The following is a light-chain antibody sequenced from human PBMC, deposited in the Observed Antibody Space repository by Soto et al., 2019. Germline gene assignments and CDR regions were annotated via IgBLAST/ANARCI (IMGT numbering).Light chain of an antibody. CDR1: QSVSSY. CDR3: QQYDNWPT. V-gene: IGKV1-39*01. J-gene: IGKJ1*01. CDR2: AAS. Sequence: EIQMTQSPSSLSASVGDRVTITCRASQSVSSYLNWYQQKPGKAPKVLIYAASSLQSGVPSRFSGSGSGTEFTLTISSLQSEDFAVYYCQQYDNWPTFGQGTKVDIK.